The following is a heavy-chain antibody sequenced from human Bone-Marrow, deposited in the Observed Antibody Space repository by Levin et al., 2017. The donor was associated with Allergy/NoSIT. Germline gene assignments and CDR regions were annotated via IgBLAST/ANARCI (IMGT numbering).Heavy chain of an antibody. CDR1: GFSLSDFG. D-gene: IGHD5-12*01. V-gene: IGHV3-30*12. CDR3: TRGGYTAPSYHYGMAV. J-gene: IGHJ6*02. CDR2: IGRDEGSK. Sequence: PGGSLRLSCTVSGFSLSDFGMHWVRQAPGKGLEWLANIGRDEGSKFYADSVQGRFTISRDNSRNTVFLQMNNVRGEDTAVYFCTRGGYTAPSYHYGMAVWGQGTTVIVSS.